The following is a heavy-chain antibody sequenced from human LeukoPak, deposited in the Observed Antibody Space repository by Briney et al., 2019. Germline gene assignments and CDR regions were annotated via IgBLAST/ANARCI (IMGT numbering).Heavy chain of an antibody. CDR1: GFTFSSYS. J-gene: IGHJ4*02. D-gene: IGHD6-19*01. CDR3: ARIQGGGYRTADS. V-gene: IGHV3-21*01. Sequence: GGSLRLSCAASGFTFSSYSMNWVRQAPGKGLEWVSSIGSSSSYIYYADSVKGRFTISRDNSKNTLFLQMNSLRDEDTAMYYCARIQGGGYRTADSWGQGTLVTVSS. CDR2: IGSSSSYI.